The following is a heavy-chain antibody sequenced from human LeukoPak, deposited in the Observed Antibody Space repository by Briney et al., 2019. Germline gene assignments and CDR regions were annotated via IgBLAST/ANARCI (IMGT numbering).Heavy chain of an antibody. V-gene: IGHV4-39*01. CDR3: ARHLRFGSSALPRDVFDI. CDR2: MYFSGTT. CDR1: GVPISSRSYY. Sequence: SETLSLTCSVSGVPISSRSYYWGWIRQPPGKGLEWVGSMYFSGTTYYNPSLKSRVTISVHTPENHLSLKLTSVTATDTAVYYCARHLRFGSSALPRDVFDIWGRGTVVSVSS. D-gene: IGHD1-26*01. J-gene: IGHJ3*02.